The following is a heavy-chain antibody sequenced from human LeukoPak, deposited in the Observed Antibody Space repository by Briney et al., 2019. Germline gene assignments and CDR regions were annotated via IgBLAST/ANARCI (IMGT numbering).Heavy chain of an antibody. J-gene: IGHJ4*02. CDR2: IYYSGST. CDR1: GDPINSSSYY. D-gene: IGHD3-22*01. V-gene: IGHV4-39*01. Sequence: SETLPLTCTVSGDPINSSSYYSGWIRQPPGKGLEWLGSIYYSGSTYYNPSLNSRVSRSVDTSKNQFSLKLTSVTAADTAVYYCARRNYFDSSGYTYWGQGTLVTVSS. CDR3: ARRNYFDSSGYTY.